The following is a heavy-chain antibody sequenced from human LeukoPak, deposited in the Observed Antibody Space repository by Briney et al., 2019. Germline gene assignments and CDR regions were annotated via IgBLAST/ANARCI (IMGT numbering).Heavy chain of an antibody. D-gene: IGHD3-22*01. CDR1: GGSTNTYY. CDR3: ARGPWYYYDSSGYSPDDAFDI. V-gene: IGHV4-4*07. Sequence: PSETLSLTCTVSGGSTNTYYWTWIRQPAGRGLEWIGLIYTSGSTNYNPSLKSRVTMSVDTSKNQFSLKLSSVTAADTAVYYCARGPWYYYDSSGYSPDDAFDIWGQGTMVTVSS. CDR2: IYTSGST. J-gene: IGHJ3*02.